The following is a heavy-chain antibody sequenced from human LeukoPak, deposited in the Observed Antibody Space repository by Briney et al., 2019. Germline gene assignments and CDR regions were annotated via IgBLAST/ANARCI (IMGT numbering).Heavy chain of an antibody. Sequence: SQTLSLTCAISGDSVSSNSAAWNWIRQSPSRGLGWLGRTYYRSKWYNDYAVSVKSRITINPDTSKNQFSPQLNSVTPEDTAMYYCARTSSGWSNNWFDPWGQGTLVTVSS. CDR1: GDSVSSNSAA. CDR2: TYYRSKWYN. V-gene: IGHV6-1*01. J-gene: IGHJ5*02. CDR3: ARTSSGWSNNWFDP. D-gene: IGHD6-19*01.